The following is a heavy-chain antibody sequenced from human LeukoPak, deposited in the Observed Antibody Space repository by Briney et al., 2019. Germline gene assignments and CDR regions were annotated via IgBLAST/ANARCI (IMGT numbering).Heavy chain of an antibody. CDR1: GYTFTSYA. V-gene: IGHV1-3*01. D-gene: IGHD5-12*01. Sequence: ASVKVSCKASGYTFTSYAMNWVRQAPGQGLEWMGWINPGTDKTRYSQKFQDRVTITRDTSASTAYMELSSLRSEDTAVYYCAREGGAWILWGQGTLVTVSS. J-gene: IGHJ4*02. CDR2: INPGTDKT. CDR3: AREGGAWIL.